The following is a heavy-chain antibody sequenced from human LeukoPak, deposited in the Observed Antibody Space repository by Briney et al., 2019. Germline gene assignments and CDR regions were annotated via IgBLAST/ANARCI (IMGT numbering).Heavy chain of an antibody. Sequence: SETLSLTCTVSDGSISSYYWSWIRQPPGKGLEWIGYIYYSGSTNYNPSLKSRVTMSVDTSKNQFSLKLSSVSAADTAVYYCARESAEYYDGWNMRYYFDYWGQGTLVTVSS. CDR2: IYYSGST. V-gene: IGHV4-59*12. CDR3: ARESAEYYDGWNMRYYFDY. J-gene: IGHJ4*02. D-gene: IGHD3-22*01. CDR1: DGSISSYY.